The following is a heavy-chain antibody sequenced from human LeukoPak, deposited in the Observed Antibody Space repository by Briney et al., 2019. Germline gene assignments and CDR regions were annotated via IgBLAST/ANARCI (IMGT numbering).Heavy chain of an antibody. CDR1: GFTFSNAW. Sequence: GGSLRLSCAASGFTFSNAWMSWVRQAPGKGLEWVSAISGSGGSTYYADSVKGRFTISRDNSKNTLYLQMNSLRAEDTAVYYCAKNVGYAMEDAFDTWGQGTMVTVSS. D-gene: IGHD5-12*01. CDR2: ISGSGGST. V-gene: IGHV3-23*01. J-gene: IGHJ3*02. CDR3: AKNVGYAMEDAFDT.